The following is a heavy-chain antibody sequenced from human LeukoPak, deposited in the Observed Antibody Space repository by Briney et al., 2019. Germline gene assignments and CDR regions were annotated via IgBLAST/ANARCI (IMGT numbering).Heavy chain of an antibody. Sequence: PSETLSLTCAAYGGSFSGYYWSWIRRPPGKGLEWIGEINHSGSTNYNPSLKSRVTISVAKNQFSLKLSSVTAADTAVYYCARGWVTTPYYYYMDVWGKGTTVTVSS. J-gene: IGHJ6*03. CDR1: GGSFSGYY. D-gene: IGHD2-21*02. CDR3: ARGWVTTPYYYYMDV. V-gene: IGHV4-34*01. CDR2: INHSGST.